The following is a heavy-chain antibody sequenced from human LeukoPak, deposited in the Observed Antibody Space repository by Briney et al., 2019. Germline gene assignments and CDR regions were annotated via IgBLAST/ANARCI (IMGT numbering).Heavy chain of an antibody. CDR3: SRRRCSGGVCYFDY. D-gene: IGHD2-15*01. Sequence: PGGSLRLSCATSGFTFIDYAMSWVRQAPGKGLQWVGFIRSKAHGGTTECAASVKGRFTISRDDSKGIAYLQMNSLKTEDTAVYYCSRRRCSGGVCYFDYWGQGTLATVSS. J-gene: IGHJ4*02. CDR2: IRSKAHGGTT. V-gene: IGHV3-49*04. CDR1: GFTFIDYA.